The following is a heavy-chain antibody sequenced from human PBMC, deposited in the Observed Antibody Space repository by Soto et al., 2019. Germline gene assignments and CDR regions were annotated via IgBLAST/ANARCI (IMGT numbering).Heavy chain of an antibody. D-gene: IGHD6-13*01. CDR2: ISSGSGGST. CDR3: AKYSKGGSSWYFPLDY. V-gene: IGHV3-23*01. J-gene: IGHJ4*02. Sequence: EVQLLESGGGLVQPGGSLRLSCAASGFTFTSYAMTWVRHAPGKELEWVSAISSGSGGSTYYADSVKGRFTISRDKSRNTLYLQMNSLRAEDTAVYYCAKYSKGGSSWYFPLDYWGQGTLVTVSS. CDR1: GFTFTSYA.